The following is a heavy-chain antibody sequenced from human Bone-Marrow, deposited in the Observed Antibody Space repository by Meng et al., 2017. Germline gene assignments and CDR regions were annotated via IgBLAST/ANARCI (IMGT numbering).Heavy chain of an antibody. CDR1: GYTFTAYW. CDR2: IDPRSGDT. D-gene: IGHD6-13*01. J-gene: IGHJ4*02. V-gene: IGHV1-2*06. Sequence: ASVKVSCKPSGYTFTAYWLHWVRHAPGQGLYWMGRIDPRSGDTQYAQNFQGRVTMTRDTSISTTYMELSRLGSDDTAVYYCVRDEDISAAGKLFGAYWGQGTLVTVSS. CDR3: VRDEDISAAGKLFGAY.